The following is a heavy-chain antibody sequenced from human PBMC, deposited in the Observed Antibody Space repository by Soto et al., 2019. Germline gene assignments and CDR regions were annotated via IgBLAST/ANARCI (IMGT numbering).Heavy chain of an antibody. V-gene: IGHV3-49*03. CDR1: GFTFHDHG. J-gene: IGHJ5*02. CDR3: TRAPLRCSGGSCYSADA. D-gene: IGHD2-15*01. CDR2: IRNSRYGATT. Sequence: GSLRLSCATSGFTFHDHGIIFFRHSPFKCLDWVVFIRNSRYGATTEYAASVKGRFFISRDDSKSIAFLQLNNLETEDTAVYYCTRAPLRCSGGSCYSADAWGQGTLVTVSS.